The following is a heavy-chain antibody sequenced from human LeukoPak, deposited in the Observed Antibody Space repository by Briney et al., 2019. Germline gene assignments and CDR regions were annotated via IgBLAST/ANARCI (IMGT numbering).Heavy chain of an antibody. D-gene: IGHD1-26*01. J-gene: IGHJ4*02. CDR3: ARVRASGSYIYYFDY. Sequence: GASVKVSCKASGGTFSSYAISWVRQAPGQGLEWMGGIIPIFGTANYAQKFQGRVTITADESTSTAYMELSSQRSEDTAVYYCARVRASGSYIYYFDYWGQGTLVTVSS. CDR2: IIPIFGTA. CDR1: GGTFSSYA. V-gene: IGHV1-69*13.